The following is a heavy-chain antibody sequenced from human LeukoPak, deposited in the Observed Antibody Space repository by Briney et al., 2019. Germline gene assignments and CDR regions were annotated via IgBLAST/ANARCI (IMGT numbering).Heavy chain of an antibody. Sequence: SETLSLTCTVSGGSISSYYWSWIRQPPGKGLEWIGYIYYSGSTYYNPSLKSRVIISLDTSKNQFSLKLSSVTAADSAVYYCARASSPGYYFDFCGQGTLVTVSS. CDR1: GGSISSYY. CDR2: IYYSGST. V-gene: IGHV4-59*12. CDR3: ARASSPGYYFDF. J-gene: IGHJ4*02. D-gene: IGHD2-2*01.